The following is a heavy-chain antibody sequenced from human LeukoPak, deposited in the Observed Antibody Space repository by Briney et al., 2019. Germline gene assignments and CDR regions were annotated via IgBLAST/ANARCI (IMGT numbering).Heavy chain of an antibody. CDR3: ARTAGGSGRWGDNWFDP. Sequence: ASVKVSCKASGYTFTGSYMHWVRQAPGQGLEWVGWINLNNGGTNHAQEFQGRVTMTSDTSISTAYMELSSLRFDDTAVYYCARTAGGSGRWGDNWFDPWGQGTLVTGSS. V-gene: IGHV1-2*02. J-gene: IGHJ5*02. CDR2: INLNNGGT. CDR1: GYTFTGSY. D-gene: IGHD3-10*01.